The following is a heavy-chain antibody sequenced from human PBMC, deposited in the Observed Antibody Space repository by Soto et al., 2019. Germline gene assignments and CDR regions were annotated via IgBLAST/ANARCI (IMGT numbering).Heavy chain of an antibody. Sequence: QVQLVESGGGVVQPGRSLRLSCAASGFTFSNNGMHWVRQAPGKGLEWVAVIWYDGINKYYADSVKGRFIISRDNSKNTVYLQMNSLRAEDTAVHYCARDRVQMVDGLDVWGQGTTVTVSS. CDR1: GFTFSNNG. V-gene: IGHV3-33*01. CDR2: IWYDGINK. CDR3: ARDRVQMVDGLDV. J-gene: IGHJ6*02. D-gene: IGHD2-15*01.